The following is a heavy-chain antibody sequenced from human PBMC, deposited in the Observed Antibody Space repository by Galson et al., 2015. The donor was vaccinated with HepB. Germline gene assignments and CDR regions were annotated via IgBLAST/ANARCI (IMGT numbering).Heavy chain of an antibody. CDR2: ISNSGGNT. D-gene: IGHD4-17*01. CDR1: GFTFDTYA. Sequence: SLRLSCAASGFTFDTYAMTWVRQAPGKGLEWVSTISNSGGNTYHADSVKGRFTISRDNSKNTVYLQMNSLRAEDTAVYYCAKDMWTPSDYGEEPYYYYYGMDVWGQGTTVTVSS. J-gene: IGHJ6*02. V-gene: IGHV3-23*01. CDR3: AKDMWTPSDYGEEPYYYYYGMDV.